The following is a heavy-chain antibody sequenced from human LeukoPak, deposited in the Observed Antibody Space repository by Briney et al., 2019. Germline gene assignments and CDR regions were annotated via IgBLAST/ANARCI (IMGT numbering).Heavy chain of an antibody. CDR3: AKDLGLYNWNPDAFDI. D-gene: IGHD1-20*01. CDR1: GFTFSSYG. J-gene: IGHJ3*02. Sequence: GGSLRLSCAASGFTFSSYGMHWVRQAPGKGLEWVAFIRYDGSNKYYADSVKGRFTISRDNSKNTLYLQMNSLRAEDAAVYYCAKDLGLYNWNPDAFDIWGQGTMVTVSS. V-gene: IGHV3-30*02. CDR2: IRYDGSNK.